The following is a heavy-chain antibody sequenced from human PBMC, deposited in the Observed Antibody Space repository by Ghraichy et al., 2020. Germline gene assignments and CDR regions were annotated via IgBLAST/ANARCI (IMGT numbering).Heavy chain of an antibody. V-gene: IGHV5-51*01. CDR2: IYPGDSDT. J-gene: IGHJ3*02. CDR1: GYSFTSYW. CDR3: ASLPRYCSGGSCYRDAFDI. Sequence: GESLNISCKGSGYSFTSYWIGWVRQMPGKGLEWMGIIYPGDSDTRYSPSFQGQVTISADKSISTAYLQWSSLKASDTAMYYCASLPRYCSGGSCYRDAFDIWGQGTMVTVSS. D-gene: IGHD2-15*01.